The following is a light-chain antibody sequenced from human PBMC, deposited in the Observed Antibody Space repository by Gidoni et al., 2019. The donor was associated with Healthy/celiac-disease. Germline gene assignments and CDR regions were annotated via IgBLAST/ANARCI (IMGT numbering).Light chain of an antibody. J-gene: IGKJ1*01. CDR1: QSVSSR. CDR2: DAS. Sequence: EIVLTQSPATLSLSPGARATLSCRASQSVSSRLLIYDASNRATGIPARCSGSGSGTDFTLTISSLEPEDFAVCYCQQRSNWPTWTFXXXTKVEIK. CDR3: QQRSNWPTWT. V-gene: IGKV3-11*01.